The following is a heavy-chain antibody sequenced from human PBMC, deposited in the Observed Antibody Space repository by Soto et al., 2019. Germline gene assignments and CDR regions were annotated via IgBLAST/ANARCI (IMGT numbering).Heavy chain of an antibody. CDR3: AKAVSYYYDSSGYPSSGGAFDI. D-gene: IGHD3-22*01. CDR1: GFTFSSYG. V-gene: IGHV3-30*18. CDR2: ISYDGSNK. J-gene: IGHJ3*02. Sequence: GGSLRLSCAASGFTFSSYGMHWVRQAPGKGLEWVAFISYDGSNKYYADSVKGRFTISRDNSKNTLYLQMNSLRAEDTAVYYCAKAVSYYYDSSGYPSSGGAFDIWGQGTMVTVSS.